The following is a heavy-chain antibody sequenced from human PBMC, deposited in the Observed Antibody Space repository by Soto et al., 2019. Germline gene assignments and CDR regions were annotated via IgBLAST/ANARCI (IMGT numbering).Heavy chain of an antibody. D-gene: IGHD2-15*01. Sequence: QITLKESGPTVVKPTQTLTLTCSFSGFSLSTRGMGVAWIRQPQGKALEWLALIYWDGDKRYRPSLQSRLTISKETSNNEVVLTLTSMDPADTATYYCAHVLGDCSGGSCYSGPSDYWGQGTLVTVSS. CDR3: AHVLGDCSGGSCYSGPSDY. V-gene: IGHV2-5*02. CDR1: GFSLSTRGMG. CDR2: IYWDGDK. J-gene: IGHJ4*02.